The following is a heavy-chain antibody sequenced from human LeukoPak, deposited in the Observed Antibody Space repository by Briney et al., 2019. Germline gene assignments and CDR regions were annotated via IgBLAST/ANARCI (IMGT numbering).Heavy chain of an antibody. CDR1: GGSISSRTYY. CDR3: AREFWSYRSGNLQAFDI. Sequence: SQTLSLTCTVSGGSISSRTYYWSWIRQPAGKGLEWIGRIYTSGSTKYNPSLKSRVTISVDTSKNQFSLKLRSVTAADTAVYYCAREFWSYRSGNLQAFDIWGQGTMFTVSS. CDR2: IYTSGST. D-gene: IGHD3-10*01. J-gene: IGHJ3*02. V-gene: IGHV4-61*02.